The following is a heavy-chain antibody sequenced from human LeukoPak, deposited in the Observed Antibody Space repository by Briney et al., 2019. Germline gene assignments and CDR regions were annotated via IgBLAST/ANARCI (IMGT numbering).Heavy chain of an antibody. J-gene: IGHJ4*02. D-gene: IGHD3-10*01. V-gene: IGHV3-53*01. CDR3: ARGEPLLWFGELLDYYFDY. CDR1: GFTVSSNY. CDR2: IYSGGST. Sequence: GGSLRPSCAASGFTVSSNYMSWVRQAPGKGLEWVSVIYSGGSTYYADSVKGRFTISRDNSKNTLYLQMNSLRAEDTAVYYCARGEPLLWFGELLDYYFDYWGQGTLVTVSS.